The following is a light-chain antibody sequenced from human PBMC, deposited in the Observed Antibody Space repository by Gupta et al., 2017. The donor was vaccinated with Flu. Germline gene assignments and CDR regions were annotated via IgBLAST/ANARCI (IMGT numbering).Light chain of an antibody. Sequence: EVVLTQSPGTLPLSPGEQATLSCRASHSVTSGNLAWHQQKPGQAPRRLIYGTSSRDRGIPDRFSGSGSGTDFTLTISRLEPEDFAVYYCQQYANSPLTFGQGTKLEI. J-gene: IGKJ2*01. CDR1: HSVTSGN. V-gene: IGKV3-20*01. CDR3: QQYANSPLT. CDR2: GTS.